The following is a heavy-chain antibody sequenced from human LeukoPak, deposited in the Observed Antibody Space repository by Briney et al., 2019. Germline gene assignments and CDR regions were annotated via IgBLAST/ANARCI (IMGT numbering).Heavy chain of an antibody. J-gene: IGHJ5*02. Sequence: PGGSLRLSCAASGFSGFTFSSHAMSWVRQAPGKGLEWVSAISGSGGTTYYADSVKGRFSISRDNSKNTLYLQMNSLRAEDTAVYYCAKAVDGSENWFDPWGQGTLVTVSS. CDR1: GFSGFTFSSHA. D-gene: IGHD2-15*01. CDR2: ISGSGGTT. CDR3: AKAVDGSENWFDP. V-gene: IGHV3-23*01.